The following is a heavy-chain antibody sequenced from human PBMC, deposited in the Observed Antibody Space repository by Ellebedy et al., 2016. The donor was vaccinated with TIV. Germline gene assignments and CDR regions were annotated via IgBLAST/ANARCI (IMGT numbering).Heavy chain of an antibody. CDR1: GFTFSTFW. CDR2: IWSSGRT. CDR3: AIFIRRADTAFEN. V-gene: IGHV3-53*01. J-gene: IGHJ3*02. D-gene: IGHD3-3*02. Sequence: GGSLRLXXAASGFTFSTFWMTWVRQAPGKGPEWVSVIWSSGRTYYADSVKGRFVISRDNFKNTLYLQMNDLRAEDSAVYYCAIFIRRADTAFENWGRGTLVTVSS.